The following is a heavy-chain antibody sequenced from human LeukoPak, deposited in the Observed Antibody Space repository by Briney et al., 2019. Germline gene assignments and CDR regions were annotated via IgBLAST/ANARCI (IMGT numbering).Heavy chain of an antibody. CDR2: ISYDGSNK. D-gene: IGHD5-12*01. Sequence: PGGSLRLSCAASGFTFSSYAMHWVRQAPGKGLEWVAVISYDGSNKYYADSVKGRFTISRDNSKNTLYLQMNSLSAEDTAVYYCAREISGYDDYYFDYWGQGTLVTVSS. J-gene: IGHJ4*02. CDR1: GFTFSSYA. V-gene: IGHV3-30*04. CDR3: AREISGYDDYYFDY.